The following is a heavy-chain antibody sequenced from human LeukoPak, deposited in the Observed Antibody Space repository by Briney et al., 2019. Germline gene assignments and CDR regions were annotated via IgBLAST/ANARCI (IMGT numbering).Heavy chain of an antibody. Sequence: GGSLRLSRAASGFTFSSDSMNLVRQAPGKGLEWVSSISSSSSYIYYADSVKGRFTISRDNAKNSLYLQMNSLRAEDTAVYYCARDRPTYYDFWSGYYTGWFDPWGQGTLVTVSS. J-gene: IGHJ5*02. D-gene: IGHD3-3*01. CDR1: GFTFSSDS. CDR2: ISSSSSYI. V-gene: IGHV3-21*01. CDR3: ARDRPTYYDFWSGYYTGWFDP.